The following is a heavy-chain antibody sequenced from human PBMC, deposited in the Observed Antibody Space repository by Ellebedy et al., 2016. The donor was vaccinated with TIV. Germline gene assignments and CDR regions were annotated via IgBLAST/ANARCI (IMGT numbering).Heavy chain of an antibody. CDR3: ARRKGTTVVTNDAFDI. D-gene: IGHD4-23*01. CDR2: INPGDSDT. V-gene: IGHV5-51*01. CDR1: GYSFTSYW. J-gene: IGHJ3*02. Sequence: GESLKISCKGSGYSFTSYWIGWVRQMPGKGLEWMGIINPGDSDTRYSPSFQGQVTISADKSIRTAYLQWSSLKASDTAMYYCARRKGTTVVTNDAFDIWGQGTMVTVSS.